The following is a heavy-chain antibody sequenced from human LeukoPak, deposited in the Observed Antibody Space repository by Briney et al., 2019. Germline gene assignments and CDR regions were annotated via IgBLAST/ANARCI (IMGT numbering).Heavy chain of an antibody. Sequence: GGSLRLSCAASGFTFNSYAMSWLRQAPGKGLEWVSAISGSGGRTDYADSVKGRFTISRDKSNNTLYLQMNSLRAEDTAVYYCCTEYCDFWSGCSTGGDYFDYWGQGTLVTVSS. D-gene: IGHD3-3*01. CDR1: GFTFNSYA. CDR2: ISGSGGRT. CDR3: CTEYCDFWSGCSTGGDYFDY. J-gene: IGHJ4*02. V-gene: IGHV3-23*01.